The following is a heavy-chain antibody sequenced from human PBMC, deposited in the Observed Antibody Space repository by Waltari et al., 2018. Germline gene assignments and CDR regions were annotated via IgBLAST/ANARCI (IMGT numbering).Heavy chain of an antibody. V-gene: IGHV1-69*08. CDR2: IIPILGIA. J-gene: IGHJ6*02. CDR3: ARDYGDYGSEFLDV. Sequence: QVQLVQSGAEVKKPGSSVKVSCKASGGTFSSYTISWVRQAPGQGLEWMGRIIPILGIANYAQNFQGRVTITADKSTSTAYMELSSLRSEDTAVYYGARDYGDYGSEFLDVWGQGTTVTVSS. CDR1: GGTFSSYT. D-gene: IGHD4-17*01.